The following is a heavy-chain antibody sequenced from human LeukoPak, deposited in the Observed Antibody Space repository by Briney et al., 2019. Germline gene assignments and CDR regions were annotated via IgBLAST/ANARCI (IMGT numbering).Heavy chain of an antibody. CDR3: AGAALAY. D-gene: IGHD6-6*01. CDR2: IYYSAST. J-gene: IGHJ4*02. Sequence: SETLSLTCAVSGGSVSSGRYSWSWIRQPPGKGLEWIGYIYYSASTYYNPSLKSRVTISVDTSKNQFSLKLSSVTAADTAVYYCAGAALAYWGQGTLVTVSS. V-gene: IGHV4-30-4*07. CDR1: GGSVSSGRYS.